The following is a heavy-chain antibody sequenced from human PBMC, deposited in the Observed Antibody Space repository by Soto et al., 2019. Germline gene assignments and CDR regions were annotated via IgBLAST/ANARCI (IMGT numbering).Heavy chain of an antibody. CDR3: ARELYYYDSSGYCNYYYGMDV. CDR1: GGSISSGGYY. V-gene: IGHV4-31*03. CDR2: IYYSGST. D-gene: IGHD3-22*01. J-gene: IGHJ6*02. Sequence: QVQLQESGPGLVKPSQTLSLTCTVSGGSISSGGYYWSWIRQHPGKGLEWIGYIYYSGSTYYNPSLKSRVTISVDTSKNQFSLKLSSVTAADTAVYYCARELYYYDSSGYCNYYYGMDVWGQGTTVTVSS.